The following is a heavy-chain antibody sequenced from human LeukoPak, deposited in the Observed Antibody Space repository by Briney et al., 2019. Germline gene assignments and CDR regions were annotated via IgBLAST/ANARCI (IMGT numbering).Heavy chain of an antibody. D-gene: IGHD3-22*01. V-gene: IGHV3-30*03. CDR1: GFTFSSYS. CDR2: ISYDGSNK. J-gene: IGHJ4*02. Sequence: GGSLRLSCVASGFTFSSYSMNRVRQAPGKGLEWVAVISYDGSNKYYADSVKGRFTISRDNSKNTLYLQMNSLRAEDTAVYYCARDHFRSYYYDSSPMGDYFDYWGQGTLVTVSS. CDR3: ARDHFRSYYYDSSPMGDYFDY.